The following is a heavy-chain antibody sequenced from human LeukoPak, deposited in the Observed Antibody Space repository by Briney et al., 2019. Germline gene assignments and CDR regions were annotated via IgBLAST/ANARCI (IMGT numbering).Heavy chain of an antibody. CDR2: INHSGST. D-gene: IGHD6-6*01. CDR3: ARHSAYSSSSGLNL. J-gene: IGHJ5*02. CDR1: GGSFSGYY. V-gene: IGHV4-34*01. Sequence: PSETLSLTCAVYGGSFSGYYWSWIRQSPGKGLEWIGEINHSGSTNYNPSLKSRVIISLDTSKNQFSLKLSSLTAADTAVFHCARHSAYSSSSGLNLWGQGTLVTVAS.